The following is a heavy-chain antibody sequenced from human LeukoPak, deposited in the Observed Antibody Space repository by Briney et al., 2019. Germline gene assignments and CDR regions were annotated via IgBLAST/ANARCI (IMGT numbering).Heavy chain of an antibody. Sequence: GGSLRPSCAASGFTFSSYWMSWVRQAPGRGLEWVANIKHDGSEEYYVDSVRGRFSISRDNAKNSLYLQMKNMRAEDTAVYYCVRGFFWFWGQGTQVTVSP. J-gene: IGHJ4*02. CDR3: VRGFFWF. CDR1: GFTFSSYW. V-gene: IGHV3-7*04. D-gene: IGHD3-3*01. CDR2: IKHDGSEE.